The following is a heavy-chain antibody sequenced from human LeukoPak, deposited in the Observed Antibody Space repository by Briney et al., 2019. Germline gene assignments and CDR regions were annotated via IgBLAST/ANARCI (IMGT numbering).Heavy chain of an antibody. Sequence: SETLSLTCTVSGGTISSYYWSWIRQPPGKGLEWIGRIYTSGSTNYNPSLKSRVTMSVDTSKNQFSLKLSSVTAADTAVYYCARDLPWNDGDAFDIWGQGTMVTVSS. CDR3: ARDLPWNDGDAFDI. CDR2: IYTSGST. V-gene: IGHV4-4*07. J-gene: IGHJ3*02. CDR1: GGTISSYY. D-gene: IGHD1-1*01.